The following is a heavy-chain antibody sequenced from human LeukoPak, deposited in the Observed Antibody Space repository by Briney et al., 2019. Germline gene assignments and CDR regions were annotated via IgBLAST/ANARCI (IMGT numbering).Heavy chain of an antibody. J-gene: IGHJ6*03. CDR1: GDSISSGDYY. CDR2: ISSSGST. V-gene: IGHV4-61*02. Sequence: SETLSLTCTVSGDSISSGDYYWSWLRQPAGTGLEWIGRISSSGSTNYNPSLKSRVTISVDTSKNQFSLKLSSVTAADTAVYYCARSTNDVLLWFGEPIRDPRLYYYYYMDVWGKGTTVTISS. D-gene: IGHD3-10*01. CDR3: ARSTNDVLLWFGEPIRDPRLYYYYYMDV.